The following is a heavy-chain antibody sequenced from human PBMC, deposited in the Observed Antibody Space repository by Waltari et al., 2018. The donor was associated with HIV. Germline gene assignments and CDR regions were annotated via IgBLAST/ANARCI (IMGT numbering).Heavy chain of an antibody. Sequence: QLQLQESGPGLVKPSETLSLTCTVSGGSISSSSYYWGWIRQPPGKGLEWIGSIYYSGSTYYNPSLKSRVTISVDTSKNQFSLKLSSVTAADTAVYYCARQEYYDFRAYYFDYWGQGTLVTVSS. V-gene: IGHV4-39*01. CDR3: ARQEYYDFRAYYFDY. D-gene: IGHD3-3*01. CDR2: IYYSGST. J-gene: IGHJ4*02. CDR1: GGSISSSSYY.